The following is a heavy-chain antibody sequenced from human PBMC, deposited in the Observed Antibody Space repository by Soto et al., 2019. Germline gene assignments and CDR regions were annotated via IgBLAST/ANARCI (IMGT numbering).Heavy chain of an antibody. J-gene: IGHJ4*02. CDR3: AADIWSGRGVLVGAPP. V-gene: IGHV1-69*13. CDR1: GVTFSSYA. D-gene: IGHD3-3*01. Sequence: SVKVSCKASGVTFSSYAISWVRQAPLQGLEWMVGIIPIFGTANYAQKFQGRVTITADESTSTAYMELSSLRSEDTAVYYCAADIWSGRGVLVGAPPWGQGTLVTVS. CDR2: IIPIFGTA.